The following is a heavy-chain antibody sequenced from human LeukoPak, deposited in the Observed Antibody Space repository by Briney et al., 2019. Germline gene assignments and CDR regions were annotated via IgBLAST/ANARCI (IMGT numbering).Heavy chain of an antibody. CDR1: GGSFSGYY. V-gene: IGHV4-34*01. J-gene: IGHJ4*02. CDR2: INHSGST. CDR3: ARRRTAGIVVVITPFDY. D-gene: IGHD3-22*01. Sequence: SETLSLTCAVYGGSFSGYYWSWIRQPPGKGLEWIGEINHSGSTNYNPSLKSRVTISVDTSKNQFSLKLSSETAADTAVYYCARRRTAGIVVVITPFDYWGQGTLVTVSS.